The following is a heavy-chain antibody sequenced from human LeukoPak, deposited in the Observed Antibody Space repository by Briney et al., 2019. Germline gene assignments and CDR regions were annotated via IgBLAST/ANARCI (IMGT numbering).Heavy chain of an antibody. CDR1: GITFSRHG. D-gene: IGHD3-3*01. J-gene: IGHJ4*02. V-gene: IGHV3-30*03. CDR2: IADDGGVK. Sequence: GGSLRLSCVASGITFSRHGREWVRQAPGKGLEWVAVIADDGGVKQYADSVKGRFTVSRDNSKSTLYLQMNGLSVEDTAIYYCAREATWGEWYFDHWGQGTPVTVSS. CDR3: AREATWGEWYFDH.